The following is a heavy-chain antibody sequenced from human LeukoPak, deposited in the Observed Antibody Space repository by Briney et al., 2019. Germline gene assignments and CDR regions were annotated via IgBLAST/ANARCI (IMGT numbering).Heavy chain of an antibody. CDR2: IKQDGSEK. Sequence: GGSLRLSCVASGFTFSSYWMSWVRQAAGKGLEWVANIKQDGSEKYYVDSEKGRFTISRDNAKNSLYLQMNSLRAEDTAVYYCARESSSSSPYYWGQGTLVTVSS. CDR1: GFTFSSYW. J-gene: IGHJ4*02. D-gene: IGHD2-2*01. V-gene: IGHV3-7*04. CDR3: ARESSSSSPYY.